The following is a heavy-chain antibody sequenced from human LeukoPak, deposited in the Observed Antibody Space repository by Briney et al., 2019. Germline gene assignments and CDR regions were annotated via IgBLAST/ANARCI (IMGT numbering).Heavy chain of an antibody. CDR2: IYSDGST. CDR3: VRVGYTGTWYSSPPFDY. CDR1: GFTVSSNY. V-gene: IGHV3-66*01. Sequence: GGSLRLSCAVSGFTVSSNYMSWVRQAPGKALEWVSLIYSDGSTYYADSVKGRFTISRDNSKNTLYLQMNSLRVEDTAVYYCVRVGYTGTWYSSPPFDYWGQGTLVTVSS. J-gene: IGHJ4*02. D-gene: IGHD6-13*01.